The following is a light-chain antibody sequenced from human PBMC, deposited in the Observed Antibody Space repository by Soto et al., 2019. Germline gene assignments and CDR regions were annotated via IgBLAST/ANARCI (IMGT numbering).Light chain of an antibody. CDR2: GAS. CDR1: QDIGSY. CDR3: QQLNSYSIVT. Sequence: DIQLTQSPSFLSASVGDRVTITCRASQDIGSYLAWYQQKPGKAPNLLIFGASSLQSGVPSRFSGSGSGTEFILTISSLQPEDFATYYCQQLNSYSIVTFGPGTKVDIK. V-gene: IGKV1-9*01. J-gene: IGKJ3*01.